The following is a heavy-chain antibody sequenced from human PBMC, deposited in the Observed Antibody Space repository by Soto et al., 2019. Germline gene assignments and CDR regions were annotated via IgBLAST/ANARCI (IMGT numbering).Heavy chain of an antibody. CDR1: VGAIRNSNYD. Sequence: SETLCLTCSVSVGAIRNSNYDRVWIRETPGKGLESIGCLYESRRTDYNPSLSGRVTISVDTSKTQFSLYLTSLTAADTAVYFCARQGGSAASVVVLAPFDYSGPGTLVTLSS. D-gene: IGHD2-21*01. V-gene: IGHV4-39*01. J-gene: IGHJ4*02. CDR3: ARQGGSAASVVVLAPFDY. CDR2: LYESRRT.